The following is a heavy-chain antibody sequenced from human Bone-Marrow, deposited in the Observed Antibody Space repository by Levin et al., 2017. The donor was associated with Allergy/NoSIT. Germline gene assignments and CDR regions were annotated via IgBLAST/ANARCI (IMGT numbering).Heavy chain of an antibody. CDR2: IYPGDSDT. J-gene: IGHJ5*02. D-gene: IGHD6-6*01. V-gene: IGHV5-51*01. CDR3: ARLQRTAARLWLDSYNWFDP. Sequence: PGGSLRLSCKGSGYSFTSYWIGWVRQMPGKGLEWMGIIYPGDSDTRYSPSFQGQVTISADKSISTAYLQWSSLKASDTAMYYCARLQRTAARLWLDSYNWFDPWGQGTLVTVSS. CDR1: GYSFTSYW.